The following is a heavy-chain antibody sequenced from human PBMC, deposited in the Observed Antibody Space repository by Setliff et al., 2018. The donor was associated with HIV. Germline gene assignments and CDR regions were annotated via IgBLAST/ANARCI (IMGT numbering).Heavy chain of an antibody. J-gene: IGHJ4*02. Sequence: ASVMVSCKASGYTFTDYYIHWVRQAPGQGLEWMGWINPNSSDTNYAQKFQGRVTMTRDTSISTAYMDLSRLRSDDTAVYYCARRVPPIPSGDLDYWGQGTLVTVSS. V-gene: IGHV1-2*02. CDR2: INPNSSDT. CDR1: GYTFTDYY. CDR3: ARRVPPIPSGDLDY. D-gene: IGHD4-17*01.